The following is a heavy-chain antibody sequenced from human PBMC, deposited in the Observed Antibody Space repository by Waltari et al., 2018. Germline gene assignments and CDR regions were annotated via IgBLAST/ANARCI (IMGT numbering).Heavy chain of an antibody. J-gene: IGHJ4*02. CDR1: GFTFSTYT. Sequence: EVQLVESGGGLVQPGGSLRLSCAASGFTFSTYTMNWVRQAPGKGLEWVSYISRSSSTIYYADSVKGRFTISRDNAKNSLYLQMNSLRAEDTAVYYCATVGSYPTGYWGQGTLVTVSS. CDR3: ATVGSYPTGY. D-gene: IGHD1-26*01. CDR2: ISRSSSTI. V-gene: IGHV3-48*01.